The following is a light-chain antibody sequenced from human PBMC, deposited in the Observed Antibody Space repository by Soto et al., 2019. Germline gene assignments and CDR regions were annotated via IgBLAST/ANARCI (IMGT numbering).Light chain of an antibody. V-gene: IGKV3-11*01. Sequence: EVVLTQSPATLSLSSGERATLSCRASQSVSYFLACYQQKPGQPPRLLIYDASIRAAGFPARFSGSWSGTDFTLTINNLEPEDFAVYFCQQRSSWPPTFGGGTKVDIK. CDR2: DAS. CDR1: QSVSYF. J-gene: IGKJ4*01. CDR3: QQRSSWPPT.